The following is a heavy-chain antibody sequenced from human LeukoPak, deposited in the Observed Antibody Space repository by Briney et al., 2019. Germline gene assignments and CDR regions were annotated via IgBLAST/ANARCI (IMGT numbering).Heavy chain of an antibody. CDR2: IYSGGST. CDR3: SRDPTYYLRYGYFDY. V-gene: IGHV3-53*01. D-gene: IGHD1-26*01. Sequence: GGSLRLSCAASGFTVSSNYMSWVRQAPGKGLEWVSVIYSGGSTYYADSVKGRFTISRDNTKNSLYLQMSSLRAEDTAVYYCSRDPTYYLRYGYFDYWGQGALVTVSS. J-gene: IGHJ4*02. CDR1: GFTVSSNY.